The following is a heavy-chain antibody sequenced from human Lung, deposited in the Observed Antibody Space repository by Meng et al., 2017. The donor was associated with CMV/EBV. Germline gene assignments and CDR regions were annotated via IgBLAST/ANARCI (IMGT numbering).Heavy chain of an antibody. CDR2: LWYDGSNT. J-gene: IGHJ4*02. V-gene: IGHV3-33*06. CDR1: GFTFSNFG. CDR3: AKDMRDFGEQFDY. D-gene: IGHD3-10*01. Sequence: GGSLRLXCAASGFTFSNFGMHWVRQAPGRGLEWVALLWYDGSNTNYADCVKGRFTISRDNSKNTDYLQMNSLRVEDTAVYYCAKDMRDFGEQFDYWGQGTLVTVSS.